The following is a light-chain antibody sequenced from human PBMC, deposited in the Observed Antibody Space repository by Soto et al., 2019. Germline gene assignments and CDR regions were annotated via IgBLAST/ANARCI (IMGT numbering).Light chain of an antibody. CDR3: QQYGSSPPYT. CDR2: GAS. J-gene: IGKJ2*01. CDR1: QSVSSSY. V-gene: IGKV3-20*01. Sequence: EIVLTQSPGTLSLPPGERATLSCRASQSVSSSYLAWYQQKPGQAPRLVIYGASSRATGIPDRFSGSGSGTDFTLTISRLEREDFAVYYCQQYGSSPPYTFGQGTKLEIK.